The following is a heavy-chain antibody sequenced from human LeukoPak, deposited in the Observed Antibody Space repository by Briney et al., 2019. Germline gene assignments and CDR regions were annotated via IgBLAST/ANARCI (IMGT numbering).Heavy chain of an antibody. D-gene: IGHD3-10*01. CDR3: AREPSGSGGYDY. CDR2: ISPNSGGT. J-gene: IGHJ4*02. Sequence: GASVKVSCKASVFTFSGYYMHWVRQAPGQGREWMAWISPNSGGTNYVQKFQGRVTVTRDTSISTAYMEISGLTSDDTALYYCAREPSGSGGYDYWGQGTLVTVSS. CDR1: VFTFSGYY. V-gene: IGHV1-2*02.